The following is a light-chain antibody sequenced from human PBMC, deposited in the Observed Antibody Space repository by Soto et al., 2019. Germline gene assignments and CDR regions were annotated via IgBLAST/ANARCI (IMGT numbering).Light chain of an antibody. CDR3: QQSYSTPYI. Sequence: DIQMTQSPSSLSASVGDRVTITCRASQRISSFLNWFQQKPGKAPKLLIYAASTLQSGVPSRFSGSRSGTDFTLTISSLQPEDFATYYCQQSYSTPYIFGQGTKLEIK. J-gene: IGKJ2*01. V-gene: IGKV1-39*01. CDR2: AAS. CDR1: QRISSF.